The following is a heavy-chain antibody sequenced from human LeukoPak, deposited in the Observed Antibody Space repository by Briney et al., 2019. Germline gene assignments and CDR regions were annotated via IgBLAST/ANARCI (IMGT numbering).Heavy chain of an antibody. J-gene: IGHJ4*02. CDR3: AVGGDGYNYSSY. D-gene: IGHD5-24*01. CDR1: GGSISSSSYY. Sequence: PSETLSLTCTVSGGSISSSSYYWGWIRQPPGKGLEWIGSIYYSGSTYYNPSLKSRVTISVDTSKNQFSLKLSSVTAADTAVYYCAVGGDGYNYSSYWGQGTLVTVSS. CDR2: IYYSGST. V-gene: IGHV4-39*07.